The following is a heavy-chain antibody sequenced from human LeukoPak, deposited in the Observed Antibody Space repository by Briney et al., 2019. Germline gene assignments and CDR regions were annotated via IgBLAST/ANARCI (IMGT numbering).Heavy chain of an antibody. Sequence: PSETLSLTCAVYGGSFSGYYWSWIRQPPGKGLEWIGYIYYSGSTNYNPSLKSRVTISVDTSKNQFSLKLSSVTAADTAVYYCARDIGNHFGGLDHYYYDYWGPGTLVTVSS. CDR3: ARDIGNHFGGLDHYYYDY. CDR1: GGSFSGYY. D-gene: IGHD2-15*01. J-gene: IGHJ4*02. CDR2: IYYSGST. V-gene: IGHV4-59*12.